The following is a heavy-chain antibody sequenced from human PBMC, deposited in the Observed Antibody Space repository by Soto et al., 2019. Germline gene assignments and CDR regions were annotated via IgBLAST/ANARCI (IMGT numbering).Heavy chain of an antibody. CDR3: ARDGGITIFGVVLPPFDP. CDR2: FDPEDGET. D-gene: IGHD3-3*01. J-gene: IGHJ5*02. V-gene: IGHV1-24*01. CDR1: GYTLTELS. Sequence: ASVKVSCKVSGYTLTELSMHWVRQAPGKGLEWMGGFDPEDGETIYAQKFQGRVTMTEDTSTDTAYMELSSLRSEDTAAYYCARDGGITIFGVVLPPFDPWGQGTLVTVSS.